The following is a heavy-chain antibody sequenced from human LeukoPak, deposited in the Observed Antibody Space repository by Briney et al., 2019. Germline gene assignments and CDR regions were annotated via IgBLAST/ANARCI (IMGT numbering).Heavy chain of an antibody. J-gene: IGHJ4*02. CDR2: IYYSGST. CDR1: GGSISSHY. Sequence: SETLSLTCTVSGGSISSHYWSWIRQPPGKGLEWIGYIYYSGSTNYNPSLKSRVTISVDTSKNQFSLKLSSVTAADAAVYYCAAGQGNSYFDYWGQGTLVTVSS. V-gene: IGHV4-59*11. D-gene: IGHD4-23*01. CDR3: AAGQGNSYFDY.